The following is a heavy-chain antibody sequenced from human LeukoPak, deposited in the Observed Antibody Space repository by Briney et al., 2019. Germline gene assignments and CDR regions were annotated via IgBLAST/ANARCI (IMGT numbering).Heavy chain of an antibody. J-gene: IGHJ3*02. Sequence: GGSLRLSCAASGFTFSSYWMSWVRQAPGKGLEWVANIKQDGSEKYYVDSVKGRFTISRDNAKNSPYLQMNSLRAEDTAVYYCARDFHSSGWYAEDAFDIWGQGTMVTVSS. V-gene: IGHV3-7*01. CDR1: GFTFSSYW. CDR3: ARDFHSSGWYAEDAFDI. CDR2: IKQDGSEK. D-gene: IGHD6-19*01.